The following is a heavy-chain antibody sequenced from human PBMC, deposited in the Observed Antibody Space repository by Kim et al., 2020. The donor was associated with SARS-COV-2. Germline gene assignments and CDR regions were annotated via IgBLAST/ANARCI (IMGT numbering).Heavy chain of an antibody. J-gene: IGHJ6*02. D-gene: IGHD2-2*01. CDR2: INPSGGST. Sequence: ASVKVSCKASGYTFTSYYMHWVRQAPGQGLEWMGIINPSGGSTSYAQKFQGRVTMTRDTSTSTVYMELSSLRSEDTAVYYCARDLDSDCSSTSCYRFGKDPPLGGMDVWGQGTTVTVSS. CDR1: GYTFTSYY. V-gene: IGHV1-46*01. CDR3: ARDLDSDCSSTSCYRFGKDPPLGGMDV.